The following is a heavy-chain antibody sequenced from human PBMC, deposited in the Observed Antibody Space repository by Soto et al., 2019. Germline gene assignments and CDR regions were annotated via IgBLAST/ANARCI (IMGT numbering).Heavy chain of an antibody. CDR2: ISGSGSST. D-gene: IGHD1-1*01. V-gene: IGHV3-23*01. Sequence: GGSLRLSCAASGFTFSSYAMSWVRQAPGKGLEWVSAISGSGSSTYYADSVKGRFTISRDNSKNTLYLQMNSLRAEDTAEYYSAEEYKWNDVRYHYYYMDVWGKGTTVTVSS. CDR1: GFTFSSYA. CDR3: AEEYKWNDVRYHYYYMDV. J-gene: IGHJ6*03.